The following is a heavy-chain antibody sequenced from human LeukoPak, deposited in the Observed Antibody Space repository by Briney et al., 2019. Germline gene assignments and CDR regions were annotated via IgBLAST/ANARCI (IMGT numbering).Heavy chain of an antibody. V-gene: IGHV1-2*02. CDR3: AREMTTATTSAFDI. D-gene: IGHD4-17*01. J-gene: IGHJ3*02. CDR2: INPNSGGT. Sequence: ASVKVSCKASGYTFTGYYMHWVRQAPGQGLEWMGWINPNSGGTNYAQKFQGRVTMTRDTSISTAYMELSRLRSDDTAVYYCAREMTTATTSAFDIWGQGTTVAVSS. CDR1: GYTFTGYY.